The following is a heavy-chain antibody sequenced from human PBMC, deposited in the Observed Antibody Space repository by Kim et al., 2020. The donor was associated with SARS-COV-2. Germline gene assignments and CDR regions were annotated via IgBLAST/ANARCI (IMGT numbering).Heavy chain of an antibody. CDR1: GGSISSSSYY. J-gene: IGHJ4*02. D-gene: IGHD3-10*01. Sequence: SETLSLTCTVSGGSISSSSYYWGWIRQPPGKGLEWIGSIYYSGSTYYNPSLKSRVTISVDTSKNQFSLKLSSVTAADTAVYYCARHREVRGAPPGGPDYWGQGTLVPVSS. CDR2: IYYSGST. V-gene: IGHV4-39*01. CDR3: ARHREVRGAPPGGPDY.